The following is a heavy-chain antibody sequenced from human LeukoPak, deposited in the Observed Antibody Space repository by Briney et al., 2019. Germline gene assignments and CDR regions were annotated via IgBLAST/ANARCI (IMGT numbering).Heavy chain of an antibody. J-gene: IGHJ3*02. Sequence: ASVKVSCKTSGYIFTKYDISWVRQAPGQGLEWMGWISAYNGNTNYAQKLQGRVTMTTDTSTSTAYMELRSLRSDDTAVYYCARVPVITMIVVVITGAFDIWGQGTMVTVSS. CDR3: ARVPVITMIVVVITGAFDI. D-gene: IGHD3-22*01. CDR1: GYIFTKYD. CDR2: ISAYNGNT. V-gene: IGHV1-18*01.